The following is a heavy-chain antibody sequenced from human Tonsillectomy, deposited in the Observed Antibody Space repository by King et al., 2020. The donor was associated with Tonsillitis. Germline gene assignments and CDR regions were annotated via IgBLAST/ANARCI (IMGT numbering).Heavy chain of an antibody. J-gene: IGHJ4*02. CDR2: INLSGGSI. Sequence: VQLVESGGGLVHPGGSLRLSCAASGFMFDDCAMHWVRQAPGKGLEWVSGINLSGGSIGYTGSVKGRFTISRDNAKNSLYLQMNSLRAEDTALYYCAKGIFGMITPFDYWGQGTLVTVSS. V-gene: IGHV3-9*01. D-gene: IGHD3-16*01. CDR1: GFMFDDCA. CDR3: AKGIFGMITPFDY.